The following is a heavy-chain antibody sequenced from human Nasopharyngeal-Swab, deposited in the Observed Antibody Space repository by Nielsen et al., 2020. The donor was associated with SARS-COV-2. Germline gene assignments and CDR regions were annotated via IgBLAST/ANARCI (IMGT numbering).Heavy chain of an antibody. CDR2: ISWNSGSI. J-gene: IGHJ5*02. CDR3: AKGGYCSGGSCFNWFDP. V-gene: IGHV3-9*01. CDR1: GFTFDDYA. D-gene: IGHD2-15*01. Sequence: GGSLRLSCAASGFTFDDYAMHWVRQAPGKGLEWVSGISWNSGSIGYADSVKGRFTISRDNAKNSLYLQMNSLRAEDTALYYCAKGGYCSGGSCFNWFDPWGQGTLVTSPQ.